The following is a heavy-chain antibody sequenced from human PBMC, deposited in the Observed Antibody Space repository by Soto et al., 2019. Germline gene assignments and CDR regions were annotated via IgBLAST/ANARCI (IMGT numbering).Heavy chain of an antibody. V-gene: IGHV3-21*01. CDR2: ISSSSSYI. CDR3: ARDGYCSGGSCYPNFDY. Sequence: EVQLVEFGGGLVKPGGSLRLSCAASGFTFSSYSMNWVRQAPGKGLEWVSSISSSSSYIYYADSVKGRFTISRDNAKNSLYLQMNSLRAEDTAVYYCARDGYCSGGSCYPNFDYWGQGTLVTVSS. D-gene: IGHD2-15*01. J-gene: IGHJ4*02. CDR1: GFTFSSYS.